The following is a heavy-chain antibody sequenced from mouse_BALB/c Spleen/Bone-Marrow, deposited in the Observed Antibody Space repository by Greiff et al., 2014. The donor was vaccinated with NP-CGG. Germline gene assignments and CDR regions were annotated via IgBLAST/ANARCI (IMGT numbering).Heavy chain of an antibody. D-gene: IGHD2-1*01. J-gene: IGHJ2*01. CDR1: GYSFTGYY. V-gene: IGHV1S34*01. CDR2: ISCYNGAS. Sequence: VLTSGASVKISCKASGYSFTGYYMHWIKQSHGKSLEWIGYISCYNGASGYNQKFKGKATFTVDTSSTIAYMQFNSLTSEDSAVYYGARRRDGTNYFDYWGQGTTLTVSS. CDR3: ARRRDGTNYFDY.